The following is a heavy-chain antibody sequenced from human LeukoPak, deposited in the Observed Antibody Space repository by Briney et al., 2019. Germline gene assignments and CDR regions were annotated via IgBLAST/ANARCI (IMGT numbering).Heavy chain of an antibody. D-gene: IGHD3-3*01. CDR1: GYTFTSYG. Sequence: ASVKVSCKASGYTFTSYGISWVRQAPGQGLEWMGWISAYNGNTNNAQKLQGRVTMTTDTSTSTAYMELRSLRSDDTAVYYCARSPPYDFWSGYYINYFDYWGQGTLVTVSS. CDR3: ARSPPYDFWSGYYINYFDY. V-gene: IGHV1-18*01. J-gene: IGHJ4*02. CDR2: ISAYNGNT.